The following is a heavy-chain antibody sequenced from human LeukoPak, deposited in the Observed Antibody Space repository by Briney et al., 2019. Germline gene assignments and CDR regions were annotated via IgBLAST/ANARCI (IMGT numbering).Heavy chain of an antibody. J-gene: IGHJ4*02. CDR1: GYSFTSYW. CDR3: ARSLGYCSGGSCYYFDY. D-gene: IGHD2-15*01. V-gene: IGHV5-51*01. CDR2: IYPGDSDT. Sequence: GESLKISCKGLGYSFTSYWIGWVRQMPGKGLQWMGIIYPGDSDTRYSPSFQGQVTISADKSISTAYLQCSSLKASDTAMYYCARSLGYCSGGSCYYFDYWGQGTLVTVSS.